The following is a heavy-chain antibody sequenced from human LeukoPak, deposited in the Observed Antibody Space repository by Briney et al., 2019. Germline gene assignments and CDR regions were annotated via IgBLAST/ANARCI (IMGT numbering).Heavy chain of an antibody. CDR1: GYTFTGYY. V-gene: IGHV1-2*06. CDR2: INPNSGGT. J-gene: IGHJ1*01. D-gene: IGHD3-22*01. CDR3: ARDPEDSSGYYTY. Sequence: ASVKVSCKASGYTFTGYYMHWVRQAPGQGLEWMGRINPNSGGTNYAQKFQGRVTMTRDTSISTAYMELSRLRSDDTAVYYCARDPEDSSGYYTYWGQGTLVTVSS.